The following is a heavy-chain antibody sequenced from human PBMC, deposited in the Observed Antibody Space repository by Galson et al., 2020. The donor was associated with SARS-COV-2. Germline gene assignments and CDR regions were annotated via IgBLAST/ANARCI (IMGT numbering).Heavy chain of an antibody. CDR2: ISGAGGNT. CDR1: GFTFGDYA. D-gene: IGHD3-16*01. V-gene: IGHV3-43*02. CDR3: AKDIVIRPYDYYYMDV. J-gene: IGHJ6*03. Sequence: GGSQRLSCAASGFTFGDYAMHWVRQAPGTGLEWVSLISGAGGNTYYADSVKGRFTISRDNRKNSLYLQMNSLRIEDTALYYCAKDIVIRPYDYYYMDVWGKGTTVTVSS.